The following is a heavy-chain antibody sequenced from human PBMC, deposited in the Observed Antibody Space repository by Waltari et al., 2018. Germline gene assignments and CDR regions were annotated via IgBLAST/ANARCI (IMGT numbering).Heavy chain of an antibody. CDR1: GYIFTSYD. J-gene: IGHJ5*02. D-gene: IGHD2-2*01. Sequence: QVQLVQSGSELKKPGASVKISCKASGYIFTSYDIHWVRQAPGQGLELMGWIITSTWNPTYAQGFTGRFVFSLDTSVSTAYLEINNLKAEDTAVYYCTREVVPAATIVVNWFDPWGQGTLVTVSS. V-gene: IGHV7-4-1*02. CDR3: TREVVPAATIVVNWFDP. CDR2: IITSTWNP.